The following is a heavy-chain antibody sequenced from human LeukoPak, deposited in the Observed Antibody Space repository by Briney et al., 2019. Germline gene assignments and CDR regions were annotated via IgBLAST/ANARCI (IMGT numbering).Heavy chain of an antibody. V-gene: IGHV1-69*13. J-gene: IGHJ3*02. CDR1: GGTFSSYA. CDR3: ARDPSIEGATLDALDI. D-gene: IGHD1-26*01. Sequence: GASVKVSCKASGGTFSSYAISWVRQAPGQGLEWMGGIIPIFGTANYAQKFQGRVTITADESTSTAYMELSSLRSEDTAVYYCARDPSIEGATLDALDIWGQGTMVTVSS. CDR2: IIPIFGTA.